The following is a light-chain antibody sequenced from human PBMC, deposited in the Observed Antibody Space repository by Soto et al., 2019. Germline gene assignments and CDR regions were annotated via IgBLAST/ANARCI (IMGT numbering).Light chain of an antibody. CDR3: QQSYTSPPWK. V-gene: IGKV1-39*01. CDR1: QIISTY. J-gene: IGKJ1*01. CDR2: RAS. Sequence: DIQMTQSPSSLSASVGDRVTISCRASQIISTYLNWYQQQPGTAPRLLISRASSVKSGVPPRFSGSGSGRDFTRTISSLRPEDIATYFCQQSYTSPPWKFGQGTKVEVK.